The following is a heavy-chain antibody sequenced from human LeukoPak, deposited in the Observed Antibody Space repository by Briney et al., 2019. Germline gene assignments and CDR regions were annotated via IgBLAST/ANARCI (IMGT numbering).Heavy chain of an antibody. D-gene: IGHD1-26*01. Sequence: GASVKVSCKASGYTFTSYGIIWVRQAPGQGLEWMGWVSAFNGNTDYAPKLQDRVTMTTDTSTSTAYMELRSLRSDDTAVYYCARRGGSYSHSDFWGQGTLVTVSS. CDR3: ARRGGSYSHSDF. V-gene: IGHV1-18*01. CDR1: GYTFTSYG. CDR2: VSAFNGNT. J-gene: IGHJ4*02.